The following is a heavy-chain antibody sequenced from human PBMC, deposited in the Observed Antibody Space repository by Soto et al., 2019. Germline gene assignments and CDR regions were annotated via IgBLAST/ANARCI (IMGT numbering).Heavy chain of an antibody. Sequence: SETLSLTCTVSGGSISSSSYYWGWIRQPPGKGLEWIGSIYYSGSTYYNPSLKSRVTISVDTSKNQFSLKLSSVTAADTAVYYCARQSIAARLDYWGQGTLVTVSS. CDR3: ARQSIAARLDY. D-gene: IGHD6-6*01. CDR1: GGSISSSSYY. CDR2: IYYSGST. V-gene: IGHV4-39*01. J-gene: IGHJ4*02.